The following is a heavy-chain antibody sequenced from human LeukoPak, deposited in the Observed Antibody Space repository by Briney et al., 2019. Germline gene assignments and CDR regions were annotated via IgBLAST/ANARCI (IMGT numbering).Heavy chain of an antibody. Sequence: SETLSLTCTVSGGSISSYYWSWIRQPPGKGLEWIGYIYYSGSTNYNPSLKSRVTISVDTSKNQFSLKLSSVTAADTAVYYCARWVTEDIVVVPAAIGNWFDPWGQGTLVTVSS. V-gene: IGHV4-59*12. CDR3: ARWVTEDIVVVPAAIGNWFDP. CDR2: IYYSGST. J-gene: IGHJ5*02. CDR1: GGSISSYY. D-gene: IGHD2-2*02.